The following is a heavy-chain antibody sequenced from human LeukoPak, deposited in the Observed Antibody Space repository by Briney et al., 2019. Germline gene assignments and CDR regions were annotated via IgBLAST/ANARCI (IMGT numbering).Heavy chain of an antibody. CDR3: AKLRGYYYDSSGYSPSYYFDY. CDR2: ISGSGGST. Sequence: GGSLRLSCAASGFTFSSYAMSWVRQAPGKGLEWGSAISGSGGSTYYADSVKGRFTISRDNSKNTLYLQMNSLRAEDTAVYYCAKLRGYYYDSSGYSPSYYFDYWGQGTLVTVTS. J-gene: IGHJ4*02. CDR1: GFTFSSYA. V-gene: IGHV3-23*01. D-gene: IGHD3-22*01.